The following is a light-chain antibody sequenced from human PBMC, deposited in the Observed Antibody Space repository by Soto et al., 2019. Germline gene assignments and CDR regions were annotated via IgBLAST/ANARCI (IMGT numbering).Light chain of an antibody. CDR1: QTISSW. CDR2: KAS. J-gene: IGKJ1*01. V-gene: IGKV1-5*03. Sequence: DIQMTQSPSTLSASVGDRVTITCRASQTISSWLAWYQQKPGKAPKVLIYKASTLQSGVPSRFSGSGSGTEFTLTISSLQPDDFAIYYCQQYSSYSTFGQGTKVDIK. CDR3: QQYSSYST.